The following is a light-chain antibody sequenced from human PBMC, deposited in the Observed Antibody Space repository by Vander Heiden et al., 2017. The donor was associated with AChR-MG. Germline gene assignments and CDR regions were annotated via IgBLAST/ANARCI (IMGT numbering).Light chain of an antibody. Sequence: QSALTQPASVSGSPGPSITISCTGTSSEVGGYNYVSWYQQHPGKAPKLMIYDVSKRPSGVSNRFSGSKSGNTASLTISGLQAEDEADYYCSSYTSSSTVFGGGTKLTVL. CDR1: SSEVGGYNY. J-gene: IGLJ3*02. CDR2: DVS. CDR3: SSYTSSSTV. V-gene: IGLV2-14*01.